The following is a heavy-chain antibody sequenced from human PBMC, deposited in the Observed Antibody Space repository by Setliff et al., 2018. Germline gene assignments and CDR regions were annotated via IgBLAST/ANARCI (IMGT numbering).Heavy chain of an antibody. CDR2: SNHSGNT. CDR1: GESFSNNY. CDR3: GRVDFTMIQGVVGH. J-gene: IGHJ1*01. D-gene: IGHD3-10*01. V-gene: IGHV4-34*01. Sequence: SETLSLTCSVYGESFSNNYWSWIRQPPGKGLEWIGESNHSGNTTNHPSLKSRLTMSVDTSKNQFSLKLTSVTAADTAVYYCGRVDFTMIQGVVGHWGQGTLVTVSS.